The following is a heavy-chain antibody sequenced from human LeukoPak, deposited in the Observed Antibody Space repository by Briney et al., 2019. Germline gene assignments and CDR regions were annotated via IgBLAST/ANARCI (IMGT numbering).Heavy chain of an antibody. CDR2: IRYDGSNK. CDR1: GFTFSSYG. V-gene: IGHV3-30*02. Sequence: PGGSLRLSCAASGFTFSSYGMHWVRQAPGKGLEWVAFIRYDGSNKNYADSVKGRFTISRDNSKNTLYLQMNSLRAEDTAVYYCAKGYYDSSTNWYFDLWAVAPWSLSPQ. CDR3: AKGYYDSSTNWYFDL. J-gene: IGHJ2*01. D-gene: IGHD3-22*01.